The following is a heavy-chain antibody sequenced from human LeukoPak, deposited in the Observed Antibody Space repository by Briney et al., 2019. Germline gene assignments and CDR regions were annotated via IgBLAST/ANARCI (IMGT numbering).Heavy chain of an antibody. CDR1: GFTFDDYA. CDR2: ISWNSGSI. CDR3: ARDRYFDWSVGSTFDY. Sequence: GGSLRLSCAASGFTFDDYAMHWVRQAPGKGLEWVSGISWNSGSIGYADSVKGRFTISRDNSKNTLYLQMNSLRAEDTAVYYCARDRYFDWSVGSTFDYWGQGTLVTVSS. J-gene: IGHJ4*02. D-gene: IGHD3-9*01. V-gene: IGHV3-9*01.